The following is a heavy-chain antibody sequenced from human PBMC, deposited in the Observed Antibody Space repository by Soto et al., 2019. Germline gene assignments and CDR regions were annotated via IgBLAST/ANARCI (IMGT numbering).Heavy chain of an antibody. CDR2: IFYSGSA. CDR3: ARQLRTGVLKFDS. CDR1: GGSINTAAYY. V-gene: IGHV4-31*03. Sequence: SETLSLTCNVTGGSINTAAYYCSWIRQVPGKGLEWIGYIFYSGSAYYHPSLKSRASISVDRSKNQFSLKVNSVTAADTAVYYCARQLRTGVLKFDSWGQGNLVTVSS. J-gene: IGHJ4*02. D-gene: IGHD1-1*01.